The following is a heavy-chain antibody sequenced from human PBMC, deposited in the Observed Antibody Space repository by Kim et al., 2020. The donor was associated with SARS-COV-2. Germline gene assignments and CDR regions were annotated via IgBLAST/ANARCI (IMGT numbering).Heavy chain of an antibody. Sequence: GGSLRLSCAASGFTFSNAWMSWVRQAPGKGLEWVGRIKSKTDGGTTDYAAPVKGRFTISRDDSKNTLYLQMNSLKTEDTAVYYCTRYGSGSYQYYYYYYGMDVWGQGTTVTVSS. CDR2: IKSKTDGGTT. D-gene: IGHD3-10*01. CDR1: GFTFSNAW. CDR3: TRYGSGSYQYYYYYYGMDV. J-gene: IGHJ6*02. V-gene: IGHV3-15*01.